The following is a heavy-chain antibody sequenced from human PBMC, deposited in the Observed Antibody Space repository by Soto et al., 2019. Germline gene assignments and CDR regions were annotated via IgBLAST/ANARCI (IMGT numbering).Heavy chain of an antibody. CDR3: ATSTYDILTGSLGGAFDI. D-gene: IGHD3-9*01. Sequence: GESLKISCKGSGYRFISYWISWVRQMPGKGLEWMGRIDPSDSYTNYSPSFQGHVTISADKSISTAYLQWSSLKASDTAMYYCATSTYDILTGSLGGAFDIWGQGTMVTVSS. CDR2: IDPSDSYT. V-gene: IGHV5-10-1*01. J-gene: IGHJ3*02. CDR1: GYRFISYW.